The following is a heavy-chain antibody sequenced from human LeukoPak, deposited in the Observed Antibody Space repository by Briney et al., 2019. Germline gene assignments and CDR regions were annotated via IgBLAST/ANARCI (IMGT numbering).Heavy chain of an antibody. Sequence: GGSLRLSCAACGFTLSTYALSWVRQAPGKGLEWVSAISGSGTTIYYADSVKGRFTISRDNSKNTLHLQMNSLRAEDTAVYYCANLYDSVGYYIAWGQGALVTVSS. CDR3: ANLYDSVGYYIA. CDR1: GFTLSTYA. V-gene: IGHV3-23*01. CDR2: ISGSGTTI. D-gene: IGHD3-22*01. J-gene: IGHJ5*02.